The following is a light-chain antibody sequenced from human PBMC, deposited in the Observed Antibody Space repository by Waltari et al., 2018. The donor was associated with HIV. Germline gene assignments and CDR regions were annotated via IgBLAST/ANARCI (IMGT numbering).Light chain of an antibody. J-gene: IGLJ2*01. Sequence: QSVLTQPPSASGTPGQRVTISCSGSSSNIGSNYVYWYHPLPGTAPKLLIYRNNQRPSGVPDRFSGSKSGTSASLAISGLRSEDEADYYCAAWDTSLSGSVVFGGGTKLTVL. CDR2: RNN. CDR3: AAWDTSLSGSVV. CDR1: SSNIGSNY. V-gene: IGLV1-47*01.